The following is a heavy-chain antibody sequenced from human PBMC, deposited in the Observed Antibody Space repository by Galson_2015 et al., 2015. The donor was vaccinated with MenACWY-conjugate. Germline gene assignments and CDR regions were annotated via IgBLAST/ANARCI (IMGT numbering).Heavy chain of an antibody. J-gene: IGHJ5*02. CDR3: SRGTLGWPFRWFDP. CDR1: GDSFSSKSAA. D-gene: IGHD1-7*01. Sequence: CAISGDSFSSKSAAWNWIRQSPSRGLEWLGRTYYRSKWYNDYAVSVKSRITINPDTSKNQFSLQLNSVTPEDTAVYYCSRGTLGWPFRWFDPWGQGTLVTVSS. CDR2: TYYRSKWYN. V-gene: IGHV6-1*01.